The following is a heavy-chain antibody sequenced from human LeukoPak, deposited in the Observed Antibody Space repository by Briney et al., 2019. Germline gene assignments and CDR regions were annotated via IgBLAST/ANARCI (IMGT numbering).Heavy chain of an antibody. CDR3: ARGITSLYYYYYMDV. CDR2: IIPIFGTA. J-gene: IGHJ6*03. Sequence: SVKVSCKASGGTFSSYAISWVRQAPGQGLEWMGGIIPIFGTANYVQKFQGRVTITADESTSTAYMGLSSLRSEDTAVYYCARGITSLYYYYYMDVWGKGTTVTVSS. CDR1: GGTFSSYA. D-gene: IGHD2-2*01. V-gene: IGHV1-69*13.